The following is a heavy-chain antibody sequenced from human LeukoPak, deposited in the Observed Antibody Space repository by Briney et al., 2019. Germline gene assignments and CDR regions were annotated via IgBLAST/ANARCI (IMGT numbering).Heavy chain of an antibody. CDR1: GFTFSSYG. D-gene: IGHD1/OR15-1a*01. V-gene: IGHV3-30*03. Sequence: GGSLRLSCAASGFTFSSYGMHWVRQAPGKGLEWVAVISYDGSNKYYADSVKGRFTISRDNSKNTLYLQMNSLRAEDTAVYYCARGKRVGWNNLYYYYGMDVWGQGTTVTVSS. J-gene: IGHJ6*02. CDR2: ISYDGSNK. CDR3: ARGKRVGWNNLYYYYGMDV.